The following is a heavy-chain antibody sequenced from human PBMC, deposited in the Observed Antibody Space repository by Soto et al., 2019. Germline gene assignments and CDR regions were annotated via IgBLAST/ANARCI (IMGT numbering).Heavy chain of an antibody. CDR2: ISAYNGNT. CDR3: ARVVYYDFWSAYFRFDP. CDR1: GYTFTSYC. V-gene: IGHV1-18*01. J-gene: IGHJ5*02. Sequence: ASVKVSCKASGYTFTSYCISWVRQAPGQGLEWMGWISAYNGNTNYAQKLQGRVTMTTDTSTSTAYMELRSLRSDDTAVYYCARVVYYDFWSAYFRFDPWGQGTLVTVSS. D-gene: IGHD3-3*01.